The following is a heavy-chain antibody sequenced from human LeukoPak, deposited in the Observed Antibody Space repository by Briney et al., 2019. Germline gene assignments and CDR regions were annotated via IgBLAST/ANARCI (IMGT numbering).Heavy chain of an antibody. CDR2: INSDGTST. CDR1: GFTFSRTW. Sequence: PGGSLRLSCGAPGFTFSRTWMHWVRQAPGKGLVCVSRINSDGTSTVYADSVKGRFTISRDNAKNTVYLQMSGLRADDTAVYYCARDNYYSIDYWGQGTLVTVSS. J-gene: IGHJ4*02. D-gene: IGHD1-26*01. V-gene: IGHV3-74*01. CDR3: ARDNYYSIDY.